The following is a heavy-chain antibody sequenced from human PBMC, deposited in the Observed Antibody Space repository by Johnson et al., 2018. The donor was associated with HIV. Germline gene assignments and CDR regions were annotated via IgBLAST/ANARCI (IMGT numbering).Heavy chain of an antibody. V-gene: IGHV3-7*01. CDR1: GFTFSSYW. Sequence: VQLVESGGGLVQPGGSLRLSCAASGFTFSSYWMSWVRQAPGKGLEWVANIQQDGSEKYSVDSVKGRFTISRDNAKNSLYLQMNSLRAGDTALYYCARAVCRGGRCYSHDAFDVWGQGTMVTVSS. D-gene: IGHD2-15*01. CDR2: IQQDGSEK. J-gene: IGHJ3*01. CDR3: ARAVCRGGRCYSHDAFDV.